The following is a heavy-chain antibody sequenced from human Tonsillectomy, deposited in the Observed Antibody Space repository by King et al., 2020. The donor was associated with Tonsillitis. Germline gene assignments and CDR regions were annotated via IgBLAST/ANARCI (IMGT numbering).Heavy chain of an antibody. J-gene: IGHJ4*02. CDR3: VREYCSGGTCYSAGL. D-gene: IGHD2-15*01. Sequence: VQLVESGGDLVQPGGSLRLSCAASGFTLSNFWMSWVRQAPGKGLEWVANINREGSEKYYVDSVKGRFALSRDNAKNSLYLQMNSLRAEDTAVYYCVREYCSGGTCYSAGLWGQGTLVIVSS. V-gene: IGHV3-7*01. CDR1: GFTLSNFW. CDR2: INREGSEK.